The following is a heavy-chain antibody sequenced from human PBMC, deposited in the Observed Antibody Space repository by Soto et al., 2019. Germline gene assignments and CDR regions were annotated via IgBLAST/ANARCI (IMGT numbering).Heavy chain of an antibody. CDR2: IYYSGTT. V-gene: IGHV4-39*01. CDR3: ATLAGTGVPFYYGMDV. CDR1: GDSISNSRYF. J-gene: IGHJ6*02. D-gene: IGHD6-19*01. Sequence: SETLSLTCTVSGDSISNSRYFWGWIRQPPGKGLEWIGIIYYSGTTYYNPSLESRISMSVDTSQNQFSLRLSSVSAADTAVYYCATLAGTGVPFYYGMDVWGQGTTVTVSS.